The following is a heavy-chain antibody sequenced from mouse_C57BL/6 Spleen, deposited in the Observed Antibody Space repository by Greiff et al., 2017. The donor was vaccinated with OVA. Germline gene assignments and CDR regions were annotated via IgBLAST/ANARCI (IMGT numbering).Heavy chain of an antibody. J-gene: IGHJ1*03. CDR2: IHPSDSDT. D-gene: IGHD1-1*02. V-gene: IGHV1-74*01. Sequence: QVQRQQPGAELVKPGASVKVSCKASGYTFTSYWMHWVKQRPGQGLEWIGRIHPSDSDTNYNPKFKGKATLTVDKSSSTAYMQLSSLTSEDSAVYYCANIDPTMRYCDVWGTGTTVTVSS. CDR3: ANIDPTMRYCDV. CDR1: GYTFTSYW.